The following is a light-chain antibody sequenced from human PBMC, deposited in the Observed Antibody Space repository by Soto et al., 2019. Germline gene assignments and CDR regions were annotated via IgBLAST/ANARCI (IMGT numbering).Light chain of an antibody. CDR3: KQYYRYPWT. CDR2: DAS. CDR1: QTINSF. J-gene: IGKJ1*01. V-gene: IGKV1-5*01. Sequence: DIQMTQSPSTLSASVGDRVTITCRASQTINSFLAWYQQTPGKAPKLLIYDASRLQSGVPSRFSGGGSGTEFPLTISSLQPDYFATFHCKQYYRYPWTFGQGTKVEIK.